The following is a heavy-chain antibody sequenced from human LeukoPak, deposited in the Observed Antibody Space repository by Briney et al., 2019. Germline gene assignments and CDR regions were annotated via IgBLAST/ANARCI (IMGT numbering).Heavy chain of an antibody. V-gene: IGHV7-4-1*02. D-gene: IGHD3-9*01. CDR1: GYTFTSYA. Sequence: ASVKVSCKASGYTFTSYAMNWVRQAPGQGLEWMGWINTNTGNPTYARGFTGRFVFSLDTSVSTAYLQISSLKAEDTAVYYCARVGYDILTGYPRYYYGMDVWGQGTTVTVSS. CDR3: ARVGYDILTGYPRYYYGMDV. J-gene: IGHJ6*02. CDR2: INTNTGNP.